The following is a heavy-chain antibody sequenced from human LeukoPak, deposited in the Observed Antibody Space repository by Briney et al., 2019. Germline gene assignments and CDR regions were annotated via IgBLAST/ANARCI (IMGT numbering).Heavy chain of an antibody. Sequence: PSETLSLTCTVSGGSISSYYWSWIRQPAGKGLEWIGRIYTSGSTNYNPSLKSRVTMSVDTSKNQFSLKLNSVTAADTAVYYCAAGYSSSYDAFDIWGQWTMVTVSS. CDR3: AAGYSSSYDAFDI. D-gene: IGHD6-13*01. V-gene: IGHV4-4*07. J-gene: IGHJ3*02. CDR2: IYTSGST. CDR1: GGSISSYY.